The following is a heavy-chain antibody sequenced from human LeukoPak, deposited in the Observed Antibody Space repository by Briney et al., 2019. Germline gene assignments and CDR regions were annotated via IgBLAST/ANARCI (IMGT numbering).Heavy chain of an antibody. V-gene: IGHV1-24*01. Sequence: ASVKVSFKVSGYTLTELSMHWVRQAPGKGLEWMGGFDPEDGETIYAQKFQGRVTMTEDTSTDTAYMELSSLRSEDTAVYYCATTIPNTYYLDYWGQGTLVTVSS. D-gene: IGHD2-2*02. CDR2: FDPEDGET. CDR3: ATTIPNTYYLDY. J-gene: IGHJ4*02. CDR1: GYTLTELS.